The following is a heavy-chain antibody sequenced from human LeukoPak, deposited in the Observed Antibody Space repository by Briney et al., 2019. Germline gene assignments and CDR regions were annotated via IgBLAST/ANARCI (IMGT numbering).Heavy chain of an antibody. CDR1: GVTLFNHA. J-gene: IGHJ4*02. CDR3: AKRLSFGVAIGDFDY. Sequence: GGGLRLSRAAPGVTLFNHATSRGRPAPGRGVEGVSAISGSGDSTYYADSVKGRFTISRDSSMETLYLQMNSLRAEDTATYFCAKRLSFGVAIGDFDYWGQGTLVTVSS. V-gene: IGHV3-23*01. D-gene: IGHD3-3*01. CDR2: ISGSGDST.